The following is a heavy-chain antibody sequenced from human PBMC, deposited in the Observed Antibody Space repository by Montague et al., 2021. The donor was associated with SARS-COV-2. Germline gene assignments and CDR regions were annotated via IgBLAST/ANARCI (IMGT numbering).Heavy chain of an antibody. CDR1: GFTFDDYA. CDR2: ISWNSGSI. V-gene: IGHV3-9*01. CDR3: AFYGDYALDY. D-gene: IGHD4-17*01. J-gene: IGHJ4*02. Sequence: SLRLSCAASGFTFDDYAMHWVRQAPGKGLEWVSGISWNSGSIGYADSVKGRFIISRDNAKNSLYLQMNSLRAEDTALYYCAFYGDYALDYWGQGTLVTVSS.